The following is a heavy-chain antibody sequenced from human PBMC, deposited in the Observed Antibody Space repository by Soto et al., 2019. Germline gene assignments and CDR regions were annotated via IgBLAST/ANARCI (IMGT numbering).Heavy chain of an antibody. V-gene: IGHV3-30*09. CDR2: ISYDGSRK. CDR3: ARVATTGTTHYYFDGMDV. J-gene: IGHJ6*04. CDR1: GFTFSSYA. D-gene: IGHD1-1*01. Sequence: QVQLVESGGGVVQPGRSLRLSCAASGFTFSSYAMHWVRQAPGKGLEWVAVISYDGSRKYYADSVKGRLVISRDNYENTLCLRMDSLRAEDTAVYYCARVATTGTTHYYFDGMDVWGDGATVSVSS.